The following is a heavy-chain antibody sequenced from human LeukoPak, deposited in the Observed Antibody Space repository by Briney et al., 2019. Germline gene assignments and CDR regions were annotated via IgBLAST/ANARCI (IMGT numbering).Heavy chain of an antibody. CDR2: IDPKNGGT. Sequence: ASVTVSCTASVYTFSDYYIHWVRQAPGQGLEWMGWIDPKNGGTKSAQKFQGRVTMTRDTSIRTAYMELSRLRSDDTAEYYCARGRLSGSGSYWGQGALVIVSS. CDR3: ARGRLSGSGSY. D-gene: IGHD1-26*01. CDR1: VYTFSDYY. J-gene: IGHJ4*02. V-gene: IGHV1-2*02.